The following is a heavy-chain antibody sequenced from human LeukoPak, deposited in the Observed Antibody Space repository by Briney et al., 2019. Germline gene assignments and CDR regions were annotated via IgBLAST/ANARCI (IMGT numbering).Heavy chain of an antibody. Sequence: SETLSLTCTVSGGSIIGENYFWSWLRQHPGKGLEWIGYIYYSGTAHYNPSLRSRVTMSVDTSENRFSLKLMSVTAADTAVYYCAREVIEATGAADAFDIWGQGTMVTVSS. V-gene: IGHV4-31*03. J-gene: IGHJ3*02. CDR1: GGSIIGENYF. CDR2: IYYSGTA. D-gene: IGHD6-25*01. CDR3: AREVIEATGAADAFDI.